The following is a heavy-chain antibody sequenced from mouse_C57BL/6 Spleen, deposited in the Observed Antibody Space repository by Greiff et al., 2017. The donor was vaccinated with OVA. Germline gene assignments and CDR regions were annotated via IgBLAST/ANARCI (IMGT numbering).Heavy chain of an antibody. D-gene: IGHD4-1*01. CDR2: IYPGSGNT. CDR1: GYTFTDYY. Sequence: VQLQESGAELVRPGASVKLSCKASGYTFTDYYINWVKQRPGQGLEWIARIYPGSGNTYYNEKFKGKATLTAEKSSSTAYMQLSSLTSEDSAVYFCARGHWVDYWGQGTTLTVSS. V-gene: IGHV1-76*01. CDR3: ARGHWVDY. J-gene: IGHJ2*01.